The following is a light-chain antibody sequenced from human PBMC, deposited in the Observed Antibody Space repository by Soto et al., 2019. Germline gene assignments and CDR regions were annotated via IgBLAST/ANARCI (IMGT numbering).Light chain of an antibody. V-gene: IGKV3D-15*01. CDR2: GAS. CDR1: QSVSSN. CDR3: QQYGGT. Sequence: EIVMTQSPATLSVSPGERATLSCRASQSVSSNLAWYQQKPGQAPRLLIYGASTRATGIPARFSGSGSGTDFTLTISRLEPEDFAVYYCQQYGGTFGQGTKVDIK. J-gene: IGKJ1*01.